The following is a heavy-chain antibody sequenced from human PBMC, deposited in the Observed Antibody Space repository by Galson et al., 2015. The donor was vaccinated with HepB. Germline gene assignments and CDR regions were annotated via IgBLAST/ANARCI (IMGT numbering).Heavy chain of an antibody. CDR1: GYTFSSYS. Sequence: SVKVSCKASGYTFSSYSITWVRQAPGQGLEWMGWINTYNGDTKSAQRVQHRVTLTTDTSARTVYMELRSLTSDDTAVYYCVRDLTIVGHYAGYWGQGTLVTVSS. CDR2: INTYNGDT. V-gene: IGHV1-18*01. J-gene: IGHJ4*02. D-gene: IGHD1-26*01. CDR3: VRDLTIVGHYAGY.